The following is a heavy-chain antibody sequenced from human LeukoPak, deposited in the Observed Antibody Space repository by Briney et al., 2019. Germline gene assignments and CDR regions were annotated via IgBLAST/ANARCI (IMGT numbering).Heavy chain of an antibody. Sequence: GGSLRLSCATSGFTFSSYSMNWVRQAPGKGLEWISYISSGSSTIYYADSVKGRFTISRDNAKNSLYLQMNSLRAEDTAVYYCARGIAAAGPGMDYYYYYGMDVWGQGTTVTVSS. CDR2: ISSGSSTI. CDR1: GFTFSSYS. CDR3: ARGIAAAGPGMDYYYYYGMDV. D-gene: IGHD6-13*01. V-gene: IGHV3-48*01. J-gene: IGHJ6*02.